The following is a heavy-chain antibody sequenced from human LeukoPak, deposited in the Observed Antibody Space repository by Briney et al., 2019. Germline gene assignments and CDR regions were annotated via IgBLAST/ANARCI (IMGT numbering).Heavy chain of an antibody. D-gene: IGHD2-21*01. CDR3: ARRLSDWDGMDV. V-gene: IGHV4-59*01. J-gene: IGHJ6*02. CDR1: GGSISSYY. Sequence: TPSETLSLTCTVSGGSISSYYWSWIRQPPGKGLEWIGYIYYSGSTNYNPSLKSRVTISVDTSKNQFSLKLSSVTAADTAVYYCARRLSDWDGMDVWGQGTTVTVSS. CDR2: IYYSGST.